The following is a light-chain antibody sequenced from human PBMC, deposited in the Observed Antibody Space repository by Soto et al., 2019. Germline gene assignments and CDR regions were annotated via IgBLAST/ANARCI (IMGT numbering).Light chain of an antibody. Sequence: QSALTQPPSVSGAPGQRVTISCTGSSSNIGAGYDVHWYRQLPGTAPKLLIYGNSNRPSGVPDRFSGSKSGTSASLAITGLQAEDEADYYCQSYDSSLSGSYVFGTGTKVTVL. J-gene: IGLJ1*01. CDR2: GNS. CDR1: SSNIGAGYD. CDR3: QSYDSSLSGSYV. V-gene: IGLV1-40*01.